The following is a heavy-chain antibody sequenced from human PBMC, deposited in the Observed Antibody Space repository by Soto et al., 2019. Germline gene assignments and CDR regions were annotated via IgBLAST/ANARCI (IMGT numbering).Heavy chain of an antibody. CDR3: ARTSAAGKYYYGMDV. CDR2: IYPGDSDT. D-gene: IGHD6-13*01. Sequence: GESLKISCKGSGYSFTSSWMGWVRQMPGKGLEWMGIIYPGDSDTRYSPSFQGQVTISADKSISTAYLQWSSLKASDTAMYYCARTSAAGKYYYGMDVWGQGTTVTVSS. J-gene: IGHJ6*02. CDR1: GYSFTSSW. V-gene: IGHV5-51*01.